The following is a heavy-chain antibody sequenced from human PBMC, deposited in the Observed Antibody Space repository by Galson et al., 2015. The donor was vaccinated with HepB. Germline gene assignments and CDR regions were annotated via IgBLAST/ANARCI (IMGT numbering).Heavy chain of an antibody. CDR2: INPSGGST. D-gene: IGHD3-10*01. CDR3: ARDLELGGSGSSYGMDV. CDR1: GYTFTSYY. J-gene: IGHJ6*02. Sequence: SVKVSCKASGYTFTSYYMHWVRQAPGQGLEWMGIINPSGGSTSYAQKFQGRVTMTRDTSTSTVYMELSSLRSEDTAVYYCARDLELGGSGSSYGMDVWGQGTTVTVSS. V-gene: IGHV1-46*01.